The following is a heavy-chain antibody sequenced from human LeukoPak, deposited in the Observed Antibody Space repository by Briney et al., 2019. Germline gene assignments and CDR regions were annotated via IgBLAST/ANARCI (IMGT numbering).Heavy chain of an antibody. J-gene: IGHJ4*02. CDR1: GGSFSGYY. CDR2: INHSGST. V-gene: IGHV4-34*01. Sequence: PSETLSLTCAVYGGSFSGYYWSWIRQPPGKGLEWIGEINHSGSTNYNPSLKSRVTISVDTSKNQFSLKLSSVTAADTAVYYCARDPRRVYYYDSSGYQHYDYWGQGTLVTVSS. D-gene: IGHD3-22*01. CDR3: ARDPRRVYYYDSSGYQHYDY.